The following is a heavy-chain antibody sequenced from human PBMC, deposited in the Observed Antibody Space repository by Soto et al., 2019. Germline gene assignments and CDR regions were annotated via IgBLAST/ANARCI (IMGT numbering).Heavy chain of an antibody. V-gene: IGHV4-4*02. J-gene: IGHJ6*02. CDR2: IYHSGST. Sequence: QVQLQESGPGLVKPSGTLSLTCAVSGGSISSSNWWSWVRQPPGKGLEWIGEIYHSGSTNYNPSLNRRVATSVDTSKTPFSLQLSSVTAADTAVYSCARVYGRCHYAMGVWGQGTTVTVSS. D-gene: IGHD4-17*01. CDR3: ARVYGRCHYAMGV. CDR1: GGSISSSNW.